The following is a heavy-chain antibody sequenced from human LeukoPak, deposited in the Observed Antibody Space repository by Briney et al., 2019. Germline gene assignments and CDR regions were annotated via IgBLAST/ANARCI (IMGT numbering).Heavy chain of an antibody. D-gene: IGHD2-2*01. CDR3: AKEEAGYCSSTSCFDGYDY. Sequence: GGSLRLSCAASGFTFSSYAMSWVRQAPGKGLEWVSAISGSGGSTYYADSVKGRLSISRDNSKNTLYLQLNSLRAEDTAVYYCAKEEAGYCSSTSCFDGYDYWGQGTLVTVSS. V-gene: IGHV3-23*01. CDR1: GFTFSSYA. CDR2: ISGSGGST. J-gene: IGHJ4*02.